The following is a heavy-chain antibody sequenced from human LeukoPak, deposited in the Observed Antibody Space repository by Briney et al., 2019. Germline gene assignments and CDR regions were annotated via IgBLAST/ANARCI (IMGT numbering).Heavy chain of an antibody. J-gene: IGHJ4*02. V-gene: IGHV4-39*07. CDR3: ARDRGVDGFDS. Sequence: SETLSLTCTVSAGSIISTSYYWGWIRQPPGKGLDWIGSISYSGSTFCKPSLKSRVTIAVETSNNQSSLKLTSVTAADTGVYYCARDRGVDGFDSWGQGTLVTVSS. CDR2: ISYSGST. D-gene: IGHD2-15*01. CDR1: AGSIISTSYY.